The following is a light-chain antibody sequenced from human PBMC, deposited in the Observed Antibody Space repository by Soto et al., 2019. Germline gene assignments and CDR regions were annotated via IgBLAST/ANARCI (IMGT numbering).Light chain of an antibody. CDR2: DVS. V-gene: IGLV2-14*01. CDR3: SSYTSSSLYV. J-gene: IGLJ1*01. Sequence: QSALTQPASVSWSPGQSITISCTGTSSDVGGYNYVSWYQQHPGKAPKLMIYDVSNRPSGVSNRFSGSKSGNTASLTISGLQAEDEADYYCSSYTSSSLYVFGTGTKVTVL. CDR1: SSDVGGYNY.